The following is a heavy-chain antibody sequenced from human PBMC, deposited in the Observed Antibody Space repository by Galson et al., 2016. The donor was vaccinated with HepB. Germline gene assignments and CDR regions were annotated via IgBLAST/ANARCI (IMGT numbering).Heavy chain of an antibody. CDR2: ISSSSSTI. CDR3: TRTISATAGID. CDR1: GFTFSGYN. D-gene: IGHD6-13*01. Sequence: SLRLSCAASGFTFSGYNMDWVRQAPGKGLEGVSYISSSSSTIYYADSVKGRFTISRDNAKNSLYLQMNSLRAEDTALYYCTRTISATAGIDWGQGTLVTVPS. V-gene: IGHV3-48*01. J-gene: IGHJ4*02.